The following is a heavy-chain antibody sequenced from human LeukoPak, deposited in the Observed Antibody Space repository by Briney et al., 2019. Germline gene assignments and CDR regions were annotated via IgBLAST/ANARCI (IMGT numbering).Heavy chain of an antibody. J-gene: IGHJ4*02. D-gene: IGHD3-16*01. Sequence: GASVKISCKASGYTFNTYGINWVRQAPGQGLEWMGWISGYNANTNYAQKLQGRVTMTTDTSTSTAYMELRSLRSDDTAVYYCARGSSIGDFDYWGQGTLVTVSS. V-gene: IGHV1-18*01. CDR2: ISGYNANT. CDR1: GYTFNTYG. CDR3: ARGSSIGDFDY.